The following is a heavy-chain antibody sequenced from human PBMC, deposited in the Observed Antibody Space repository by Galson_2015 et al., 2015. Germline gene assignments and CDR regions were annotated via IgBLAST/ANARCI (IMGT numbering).Heavy chain of an antibody. D-gene: IGHD3-10*01. J-gene: IGHJ4*02. CDR3: ARAVVVRGVNLGGRYQSFDY. V-gene: IGHV1-69*13. CDR1: GGTFSSYA. CDR2: IIPIFGTA. Sequence: SVKVSCKASGGTFSSYAISWVRQAPGQGLEWMGGIIPIFGTANYAQKFQGRVTITADESTSTAYMELSSLRSEDTAVYYCARAVVVRGVNLGGRYQSFDYWGQGTLVTVSS.